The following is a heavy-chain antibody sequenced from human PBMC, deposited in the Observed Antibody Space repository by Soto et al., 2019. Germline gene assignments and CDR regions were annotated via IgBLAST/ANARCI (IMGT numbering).Heavy chain of an antibody. CDR3: TRDASRDSSARGWFDP. CDR1: GFTFRSFT. Sequence: PGGSLRLSCAASGFTFRSFTMNWVRQAPGKGLEWVSTISSNSAYIYYTDALRSRFTISRDNAKNSLHLQMNSLRAEDTAVYYCTRDASRDSSARGWFDPWGPGTLVTVS. CDR2: ISSNSAYI. D-gene: IGHD6-13*01. V-gene: IGHV3-21*01. J-gene: IGHJ5*02.